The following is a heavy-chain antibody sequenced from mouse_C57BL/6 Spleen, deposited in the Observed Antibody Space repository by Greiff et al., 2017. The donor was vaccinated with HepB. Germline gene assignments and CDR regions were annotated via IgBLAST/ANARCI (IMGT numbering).Heavy chain of an antibody. Sequence: QVQLKQPGAELVKPGASVKMSCKASGYTFTSYWITWVKQRPGQGLGWIGDIYPGSGSTNYNEKFKSKATLTVDTSSSTAYMQLSSLTSEDSAVYYCARLDLRDYYAMDYWGQGTSVTVSS. CDR1: GYTFTSYW. CDR2: IYPGSGST. J-gene: IGHJ4*01. CDR3: ARLDLRDYYAMDY. V-gene: IGHV1-55*01.